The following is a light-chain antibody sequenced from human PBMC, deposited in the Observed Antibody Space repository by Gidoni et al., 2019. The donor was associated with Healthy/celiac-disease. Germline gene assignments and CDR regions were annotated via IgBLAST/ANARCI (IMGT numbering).Light chain of an antibody. Sequence: QSALTQPASVSGSPGQSITISCTGTSSDVGGYNYVSWYQQHPGKAPKLMIYEVSNRPSGVPDRFSGSKSGNTASLTISGLQAEDAADYYCSSYTSSSTLLFGGGTKLTVL. V-gene: IGLV2-14*01. CDR1: SSDVGGYNY. J-gene: IGLJ2*01. CDR3: SSYTSSSTLL. CDR2: EVS.